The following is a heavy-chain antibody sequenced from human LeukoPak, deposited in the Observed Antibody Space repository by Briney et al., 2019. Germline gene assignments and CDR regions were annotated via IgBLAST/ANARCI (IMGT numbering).Heavy chain of an antibody. V-gene: IGHV4-61*02. J-gene: IGHJ6*03. CDR1: GGSISSGSYY. CDR2: IYTSGST. D-gene: IGHD2-2*01. CDR3: ARMGYCSSTSCPKSSPYYYYYMDV. Sequence: SETLSLTCTVSGGSISSGSYYWSWIRQPAGKGLEWIGRIYTSGSTNYNPSLKSRVTMSVDTSKNQFSLKLSSVTAADTAVYYCARMGYCSSTSCPKSSPYYYYYMDVWGKGTTVTVSS.